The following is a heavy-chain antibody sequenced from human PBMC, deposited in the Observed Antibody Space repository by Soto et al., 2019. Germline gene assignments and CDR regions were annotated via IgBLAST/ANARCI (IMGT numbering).Heavy chain of an antibody. D-gene: IGHD3-3*01. J-gene: IGHJ6*03. Sequence: ASVKVSCKASGYTFTSYGISWVRQAPGQGLEWMGWISAYNGNTYYAQKLQGRVTMTTDTSTSTAYMELRSLRSDDTAVYYCARVTHYDFWSGYLGLTRYYYYMDVWGKGTTVTVSS. CDR2: ISAYNGNT. CDR3: ARVTHYDFWSGYLGLTRYYYYMDV. CDR1: GYTFTSYG. V-gene: IGHV1-18*01.